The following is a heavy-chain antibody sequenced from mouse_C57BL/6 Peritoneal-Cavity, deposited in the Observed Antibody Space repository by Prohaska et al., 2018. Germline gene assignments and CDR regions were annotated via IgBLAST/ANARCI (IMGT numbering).Heavy chain of an antibody. J-gene: IGHJ1*03. CDR1: GFNIKDDY. D-gene: IGHD2-5*01. CDR3: TQNYYSNYFWYFDV. Sequence: EVQLQQSGAELVRPGASVKLSCTASGFNIKDDYMHWVKQRPEQGLEWIGWIDPENGDTEYASKVQGKATITADTSSNTAYLQLSSLTSEDTAVYYCTQNYYSNYFWYFDVWGTGTTVTVSS. V-gene: IGHV14-4*01. CDR2: IDPENGDT.